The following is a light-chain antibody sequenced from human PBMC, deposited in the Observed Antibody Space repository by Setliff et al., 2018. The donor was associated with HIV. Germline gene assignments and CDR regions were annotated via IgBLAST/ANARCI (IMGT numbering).Light chain of an antibody. V-gene: IGKV1-5*01. CDR3: QQYNSYSGT. Sequence: DIQMTQSPSTLSASVGDRVTITCRASQSIGTWVAWYQQKPGKAPKILIYGASNLESRVPSRFSGSGSGTEFTLTISRLQPDDFATYYCQQYNSYSGTFGQGTKVDIK. CDR2: GAS. J-gene: IGKJ1*01. CDR1: QSIGTW.